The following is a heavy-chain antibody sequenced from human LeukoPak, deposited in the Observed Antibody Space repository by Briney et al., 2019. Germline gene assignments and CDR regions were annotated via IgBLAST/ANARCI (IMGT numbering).Heavy chain of an antibody. CDR3: ARDPLRGWGDYFDY. D-gene: IGHD3-10*01. J-gene: IGHJ4*02. CDR1: GFTFSSYA. Sequence: GRSLRLSCATSGFTFSSYAMHWVRQAPGKGLEWVAVISYNGDTSYYANSVKGRFTISRDSSRNTLYLQMDSLRYEDTALYYCARDPLRGWGDYFDYWGQGTLVTVSS. CDR2: ISYNGDTS. V-gene: IGHV3-30-3*01.